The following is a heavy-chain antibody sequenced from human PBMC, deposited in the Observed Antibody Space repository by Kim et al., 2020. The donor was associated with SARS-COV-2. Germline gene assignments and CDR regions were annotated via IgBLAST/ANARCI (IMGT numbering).Heavy chain of an antibody. D-gene: IGHD7-27*01. J-gene: IGHJ4*02. CDR2: IIPIFGTA. V-gene: IGHV1-69*13. CDR1: GGTFSSYA. Sequence: SVKVSCKASGGTFSSYAISWVRQAPGQGLEWMGGIIPIFGTANYAQKFQGRVTITADESTSTAYMELSSLRSEDTAVYYCASGNWGSYYFDYWGQGTLVTVSS. CDR3: ASGNWGSYYFDY.